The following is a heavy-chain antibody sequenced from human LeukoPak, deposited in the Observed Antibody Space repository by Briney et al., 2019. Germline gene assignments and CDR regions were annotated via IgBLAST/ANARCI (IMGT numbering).Heavy chain of an antibody. V-gene: IGHV3-7*01. Sequence: GGSLRLSCAASGFSFSNYWMAWVRQAPGKGLEWVAYMSQDGSEIYHLDSVKGRFLISRDNAKNSLYLQMNSLRAEDTAVYYCARGVYAFDIWGQGTLITVSS. D-gene: IGHD2-8*01. CDR2: MSQDGSEI. J-gene: IGHJ3*02. CDR1: GFSFSNYW. CDR3: ARGVYAFDI.